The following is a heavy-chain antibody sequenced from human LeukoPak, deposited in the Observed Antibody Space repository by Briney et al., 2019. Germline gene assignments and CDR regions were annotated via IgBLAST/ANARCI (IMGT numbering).Heavy chain of an antibody. CDR3: VRFSGSSNFDS. CDR2: INPTSGGT. V-gene: IGHV1-2*02. Sequence: ASVKVSFKTSGYTFTEFYIHWVRQVSGQGLEWMGWINPTSGGTNYAQKFQGRVTMTRDTSISTAYMDLSRPTSDDTAVFYCVRFSGSSNFDSWGQGTLVTVSS. D-gene: IGHD1-26*01. CDR1: GYTFTEFY. J-gene: IGHJ4*02.